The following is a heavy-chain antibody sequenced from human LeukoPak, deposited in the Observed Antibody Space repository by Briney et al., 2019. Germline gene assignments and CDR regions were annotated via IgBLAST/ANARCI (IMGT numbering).Heavy chain of an antibody. CDR3: AKQKGYCSGGSCYYSDY. J-gene: IGHJ4*02. CDR2: LSGSGAST. CDR1: GFTFSSYA. V-gene: IGHV3-23*01. Sequence: GGSLTLSCAASGFTFSSYAMSWVRQAPGKGLEWVSTLSGSGASTSYADSVKGRFTISRDNSKNTLYLQMNSLRAEDTARYYCAKQKGYCSGGSCYYSDYWGQGTLVTVSS. D-gene: IGHD2-15*01.